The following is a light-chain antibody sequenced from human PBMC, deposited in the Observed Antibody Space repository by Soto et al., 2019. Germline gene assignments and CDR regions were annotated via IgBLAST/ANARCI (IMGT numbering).Light chain of an antibody. Sequence: DIQMTQSPSSLSASVGDRVTITCQASQDISNYLNWYQQKPGKAPKLLIYDASNLETGVPSRFSGSGSGTXXXXXXXXXXXXXXXXYYCQQYDNLPLTFGQGTKVEIK. V-gene: IGKV1-33*01. CDR2: DAS. CDR3: QQYDNLPLT. CDR1: QDISNY. J-gene: IGKJ1*01.